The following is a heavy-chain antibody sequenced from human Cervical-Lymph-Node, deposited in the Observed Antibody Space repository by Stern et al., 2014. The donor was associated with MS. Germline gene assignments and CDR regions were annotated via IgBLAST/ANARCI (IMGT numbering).Heavy chain of an antibody. CDR3: ALPGHFYTNAPDY. J-gene: IGHJ4*02. V-gene: IGHV3-30*03. CDR1: GFAFASYD. CDR2: ISNDASNK. D-gene: IGHD2-8*01. Sequence: VQLVESGGGVVQPGRSLRLSCAASGFAFASYDMHWVRQVPGKGLEWVAFISNDASNKYYADSLKDRFIVSRDYSKKTLSLQINSLRPEDTAVYYCALPGHFYTNAPDYWGQGTLVTVSS.